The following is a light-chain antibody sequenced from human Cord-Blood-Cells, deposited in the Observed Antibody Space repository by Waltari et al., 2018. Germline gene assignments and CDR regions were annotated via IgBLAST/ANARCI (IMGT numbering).Light chain of an antibody. CDR1: QSVLYSSNNKNY. Sequence: DIVMTQPPDSLAVSLGERATINCKSSQSVLYSSNNKNYLAWKQQKPGQPPQLLIYSASTRDSGLPDLLSGGAPGIDFIVNISSLQDADVAVYYCQQNYSIPVMFGGGTKVALK. J-gene: IGKJ4*02. CDR2: SAS. V-gene: IGKV4-1*01. CDR3: QQNYSIPVM.